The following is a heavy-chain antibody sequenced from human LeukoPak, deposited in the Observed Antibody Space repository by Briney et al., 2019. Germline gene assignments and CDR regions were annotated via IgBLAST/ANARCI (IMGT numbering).Heavy chain of an antibody. D-gene: IGHD3-10*01. CDR2: INSDGSST. CDR3: ARTDVLLWFGESFDY. Sequence: GGSLRLSCAASGFTFSSYGMHWVRQAPGKGLVWVSRINSDGSSTSYADSVKGRFTISRDNAKNTLYLQMNSLRAEDTAVYYCARTDVLLWFGESFDYWGQGTLVTVSS. CDR1: GFTFSSYG. J-gene: IGHJ4*02. V-gene: IGHV3-74*01.